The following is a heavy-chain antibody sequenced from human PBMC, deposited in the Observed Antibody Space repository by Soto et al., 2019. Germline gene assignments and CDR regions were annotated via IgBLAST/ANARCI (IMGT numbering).Heavy chain of an antibody. D-gene: IGHD6-13*01. V-gene: IGHV3-7*01. CDR3: ARFVSRSWYENREYYFDY. Sequence: EVQLVESGGGLVQPGGSLRLFCAASGFTFSSYWMSWVRQAPGKGLEWVAKIKQDGSEKYYVDSVKGRFTISRDNAKKSLYLQINSLGAEEKAVYYCARFVSRSWYENREYYFDYLGQGTLVTVSS. CDR1: GFTFSSYW. CDR2: IKQDGSEK. J-gene: IGHJ4*02.